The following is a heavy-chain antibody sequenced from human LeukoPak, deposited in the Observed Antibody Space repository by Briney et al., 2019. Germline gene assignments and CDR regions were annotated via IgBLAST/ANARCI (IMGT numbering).Heavy chain of an antibody. CDR2: INPSGGST. CDR1: GYTFTSYY. J-gene: IGHJ4*02. CDR3: ARDVAGNIDY. V-gene: IGHV1-46*01. Sequence: VASVKVSCKASGYTFTSYYMHWVRQAPGQGLEWMGIINPSGGSTSYAQKFQGRVPMTRDTSTSTVYMELSSLGSEDTAVYYCARDVAGNIDYRGQGTLVTVSS. D-gene: IGHD6-19*01.